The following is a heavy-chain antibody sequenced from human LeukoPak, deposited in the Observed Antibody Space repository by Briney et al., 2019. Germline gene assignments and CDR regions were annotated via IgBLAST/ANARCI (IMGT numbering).Heavy chain of an antibody. Sequence: PGGSLRLSCAASGVTFSSYAMSWVRQAPGKGRGWVSAISGSGGSTYYADSGKGRFTISRDNSKNTMHLQMNSLRAEDTAVYYCAKDPDSLYYYDSSGYGVWGQGTLVTVSS. CDR1: GVTFSSYA. D-gene: IGHD3-22*01. J-gene: IGHJ4*02. V-gene: IGHV3-23*01. CDR3: AKDPDSLYYYDSSGYGV. CDR2: ISGSGGST.